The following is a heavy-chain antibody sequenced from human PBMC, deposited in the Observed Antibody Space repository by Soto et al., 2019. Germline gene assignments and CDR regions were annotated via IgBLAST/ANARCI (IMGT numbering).Heavy chain of an antibody. J-gene: IGHJ6*02. Sequence: QEQLVQSGAEVKEPGASLKVSCKASGDTFTTNYIHWVRQAPGQGLEWMGRINPNSGATLYAQKLQGSLTLTTDTSTRTVYMDLNSLTSEDSAVYYCASRVLCDMDVWGQGTTVTVSS. CDR3: ASRVLCDMDV. CDR1: GDTFTTNY. D-gene: IGHD2-21*01. V-gene: IGHV1-46*04. CDR2: INPNSGAT.